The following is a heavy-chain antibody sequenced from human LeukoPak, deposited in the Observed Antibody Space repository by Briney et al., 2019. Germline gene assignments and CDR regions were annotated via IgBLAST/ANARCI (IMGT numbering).Heavy chain of an antibody. CDR1: GYTFTSYA. J-gene: IGHJ4*02. CDR3: ARSGAHSSGWYFIDY. CDR2: ISAYNGNT. D-gene: IGHD6-19*01. V-gene: IGHV1-18*01. Sequence: GASVKVSCKASGYTFTSYAISWVRQAPGQGLEWMGWISAYNGNTNYAQKLQGRVTMTTDTSTSTAYMELRSLRSDDTAVYYCARSGAHSSGWYFIDYWGQGTLVTVSS.